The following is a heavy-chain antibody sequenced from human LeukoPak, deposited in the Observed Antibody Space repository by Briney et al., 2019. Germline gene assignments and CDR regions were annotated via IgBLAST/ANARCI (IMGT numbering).Heavy chain of an antibody. CDR1: GGSISSYY. Sequence: KPSETLSLTCTVSGGSISSYYWSWIRQPPGKGLEWIGYIYYSGSTNYNPSLKSRVTISVDTSKNQFSLKLTSVTAADTAIYYCARFLAYCGGDCSNWYFDVWGHGTPVTVSS. CDR3: ARFLAYCGGDCSNWYFDV. CDR2: IYYSGST. D-gene: IGHD2-21*02. V-gene: IGHV4-59*12. J-gene: IGHJ2*01.